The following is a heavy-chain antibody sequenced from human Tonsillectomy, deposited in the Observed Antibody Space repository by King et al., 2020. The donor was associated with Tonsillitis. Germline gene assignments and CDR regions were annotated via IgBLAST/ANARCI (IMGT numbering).Heavy chain of an antibody. D-gene: IGHD2-15*01. J-gene: IGHJ4*02. V-gene: IGHV3-48*04. CDR3: VRAIPPVVAATGY. CDR2: ISSSSSTI. Sequence: VQLVESGGGLVQPGGSLRLSCAASGFTFSSYSMNWVRQAPGKGLEWVSYISSSSSTIYYTDYVKGRFTISRNNAKHSLYLQMNSLRAEDTAVYYCVRAIPPVVAATGYWGQGTLVTVSP. CDR1: GFTFSSYS.